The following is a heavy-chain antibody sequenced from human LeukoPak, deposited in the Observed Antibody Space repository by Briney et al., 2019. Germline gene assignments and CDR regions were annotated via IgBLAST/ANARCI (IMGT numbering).Heavy chain of an antibody. V-gene: IGHV1-8*01. CDR3: ARVDSSSWYVLMAVYYYYGMDV. CDR1: GYTFTSYD. D-gene: IGHD6-13*01. Sequence: VASVKVSCKASGYTFTSYDINWVRQATGQGLEWMGWMNPNSGNTGYAQKFQGRVTMTRNTSISTAYMELSSLRSEDTAVYYRARVDSSSWYVLMAVYYYYGMDVWGQGTTVTVSS. J-gene: IGHJ6*02. CDR2: MNPNSGNT.